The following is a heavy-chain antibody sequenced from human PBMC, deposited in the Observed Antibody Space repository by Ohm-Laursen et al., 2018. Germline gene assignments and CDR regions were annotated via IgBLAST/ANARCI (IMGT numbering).Heavy chain of an antibody. D-gene: IGHD3-22*01. CDR3: AKGRMYRTSYHYDSDY. CDR1: GFTFSSYA. CDR2: ISGTGGST. V-gene: IGHV3-23*01. J-gene: IGHJ4*02. Sequence: SLRLSCSAPGFTFSSYAMSWVRQAPGKGLEWVSAISGTGGSTYYADSVKGRFTISRDNSKKTLYLQMNSLRAEDTAVYYCAKGRMYRTSYHYDSDYWGQGTLVTVSP.